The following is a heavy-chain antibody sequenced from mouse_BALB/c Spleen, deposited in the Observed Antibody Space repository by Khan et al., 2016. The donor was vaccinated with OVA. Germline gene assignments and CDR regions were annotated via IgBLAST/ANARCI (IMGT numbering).Heavy chain of an antibody. V-gene: IGHV1S137*01. CDR1: GYTFTDFA. CDR2: ISTYYGDV. D-gene: IGHD2-10*02. J-gene: IGHJ3*01. CDR3: ARGRGEYRFAY. Sequence: QVRLQQSGTELVRPGVSVKISCKGSGYTFTDFAMHWVKQSHAKSLEWIGVISTYYGDVTYNQKFKGKVTMTVDKSSSTASMELARLTSEDSAIYYCARGRGEYRFAYWGQGTLVTVSA.